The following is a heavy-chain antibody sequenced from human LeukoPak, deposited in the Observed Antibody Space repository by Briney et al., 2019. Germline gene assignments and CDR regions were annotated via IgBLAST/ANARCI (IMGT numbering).Heavy chain of an antibody. CDR2: IYSGGDT. CDR1: GFTFRNYA. J-gene: IGHJ6*02. Sequence: GGSLRLSCAASGFTFRNYAMSWVRQAPGKGLEWVSVIYSGGDTYYTDSVKGRFTISRDNSKNTLYLQMNSLRVEDTAVYYCARAIPTKVPRDYYGMDVWGQGTTVTVSS. V-gene: IGHV3-53*01. CDR3: ARAIPTKVPRDYYGMDV. D-gene: IGHD4/OR15-4a*01.